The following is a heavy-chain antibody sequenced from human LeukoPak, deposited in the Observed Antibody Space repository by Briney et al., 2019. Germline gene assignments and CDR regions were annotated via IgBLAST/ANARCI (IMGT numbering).Heavy chain of an antibody. CDR3: VLQNGERASLP. Sequence: GGSLRLSFAVSGFTFSSHAMHGVRQAPGEGLDWVAMISFDSNYKFYVDSVKGRFTISRDNSRNTLLLQMNSLRTEDTAVYYCVLQNGERASLPWGQGTLVTVSS. J-gene: IGHJ1*01. CDR2: ISFDSNYK. CDR1: GFTFSSHA. V-gene: IGHV3-30*03.